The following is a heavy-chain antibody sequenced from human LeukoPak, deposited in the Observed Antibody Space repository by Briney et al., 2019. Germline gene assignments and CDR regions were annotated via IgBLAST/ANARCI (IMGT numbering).Heavy chain of an antibody. V-gene: IGHV3-23*01. CDR2: ISATGSTT. J-gene: IGHJ3*01. D-gene: IGHD2/OR15-2a*01. Sequence: PGGSLRLSCTASGLTFSTYALSWVRQTPGKGLEWLSVISATGSTTYYADSVRGRFTISRDNSKNTLYLQMNSLRVEDTAVYYCAKDSQSVASFLDDAFDLWGQGTIVTVSA. CDR1: GLTFSTYA. CDR3: AKDSQSVASFLDDAFDL.